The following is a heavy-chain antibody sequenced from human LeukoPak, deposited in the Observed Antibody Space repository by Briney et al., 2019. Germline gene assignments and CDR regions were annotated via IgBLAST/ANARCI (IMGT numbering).Heavy chain of an antibody. J-gene: IGHJ4*02. CDR3: ARKAGYYYGSGDY. V-gene: IGHV3-30*03. CDR2: ISYDGPIK. D-gene: IGHD3-10*01. Sequence: GGSLRLSCAASGFTFNNYGMHWVRQAPGKGLEWVALISYDGPIKYYADSVKGRFTISRDNSKNTLFLHMNSLRAEDTAVYYCARKAGYYYGSGDYWGQGTLVTVSS. CDR1: GFTFNNYG.